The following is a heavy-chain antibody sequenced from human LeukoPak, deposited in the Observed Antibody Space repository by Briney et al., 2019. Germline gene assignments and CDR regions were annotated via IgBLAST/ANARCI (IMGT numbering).Heavy chain of an antibody. CDR2: INHSGST. D-gene: IGHD3-16*01. Sequence: SETLSLTCAVYGGPFSGYYWSWIRQPPGKGLEWIGEINHSGSTNYNPSLKSRVTISVDTSKNQFSLKLSSVTAADTAVYYCARVWAYWGQGTLVTVSS. J-gene: IGHJ4*02. CDR1: GGPFSGYY. V-gene: IGHV4-34*01. CDR3: ARVWAY.